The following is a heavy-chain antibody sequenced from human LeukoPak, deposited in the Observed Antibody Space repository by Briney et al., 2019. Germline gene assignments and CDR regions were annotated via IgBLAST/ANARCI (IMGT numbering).Heavy chain of an antibody. CDR3: AKEGIAAAGDYYYYMDV. V-gene: IGHV3-23*01. CDR2: ISGSGGST. J-gene: IGHJ6*03. Sequence: GGSLRLSCAASGFTVSSNYMSWVRQAPGKGLEWVSAISGSGGSTYYADSVKGRFTIPRDNSKNTLYLQMNSLRAEDTAVYYCAKEGIAAAGDYYYYMDVWGKGTTVTVSS. CDR1: GFTVSSNY. D-gene: IGHD6-13*01.